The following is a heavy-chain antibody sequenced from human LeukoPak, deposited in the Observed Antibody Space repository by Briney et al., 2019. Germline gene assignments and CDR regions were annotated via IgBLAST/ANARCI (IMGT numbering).Heavy chain of an antibody. CDR2: IRSKIDGGAI. V-gene: IGHV3-15*07. Sequence: GGSLRFSCAASGCKVNNAWMSWFRQAPGKGLEWVGRIRSKIDGGAIDYAAPVKGRFTISRDDSKNTLYLQINSPKIEDTAMYYCYTSITDYWGQGTLVTVSS. J-gene: IGHJ4*02. D-gene: IGHD2-21*01. CDR1: GCKVNNAW. CDR3: YTSITDY.